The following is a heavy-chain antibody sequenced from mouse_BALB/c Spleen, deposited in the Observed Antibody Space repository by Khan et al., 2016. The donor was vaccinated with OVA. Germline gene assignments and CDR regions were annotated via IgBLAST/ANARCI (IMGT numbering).Heavy chain of an antibody. V-gene: IGHV1-7*01. CDR2: INPSTGYT. CDR3: ARRGLRWDFDY. J-gene: IGHJ2*01. CDR1: GYTFINYW. Sequence: VQLQQSGAELAKPGASVKMSCKASGYTFINYWILWVKQRPGQGLEWIGYINPSTGYTEFNQHFKDKATLTADKSSSTAYMQLSSLTSEDSAVYYSARRGLRWDFDYWGQGTTLTVSS. D-gene: IGHD1-1*01.